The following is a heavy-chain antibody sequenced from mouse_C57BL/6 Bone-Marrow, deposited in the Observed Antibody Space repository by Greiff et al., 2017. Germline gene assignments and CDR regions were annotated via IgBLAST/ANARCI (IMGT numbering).Heavy chain of an antibody. CDR1: GYTFTSYW. CDR3: ARCHDYYYAMDY. CDR2: IHPNSGST. V-gene: IGHV1-64*01. D-gene: IGHD6-1*01. J-gene: IGHJ4*01. Sequence: QVQLQQPGAELVKPGASVKLSCKASGYTFTSYWMHWVKQRPGQGLEWIGMIHPNSGSTNYNEKFKRKATLTVDKSSSTAYMQLSSLTSEDSAVYYCARCHDYYYAMDYWGQGTSVTVSS.